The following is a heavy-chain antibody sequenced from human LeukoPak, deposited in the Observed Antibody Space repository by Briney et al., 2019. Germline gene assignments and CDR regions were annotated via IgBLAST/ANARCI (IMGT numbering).Heavy chain of an antibody. V-gene: IGHV5-51*01. J-gene: IGHJ3*02. CDR3: ARVRPQDGFDI. CDR2: IYPGYSYT. Sequence: GESLKISCKGSGYSFTSYWIGWVRQMPGKGLEWMGIIYPGYSYTRYSPSFQGQVSISADQSISTAYLQWSSLKASDTAMYYCARVRPQDGFDIWGQGTMVTVSS. CDR1: GYSFTSYW.